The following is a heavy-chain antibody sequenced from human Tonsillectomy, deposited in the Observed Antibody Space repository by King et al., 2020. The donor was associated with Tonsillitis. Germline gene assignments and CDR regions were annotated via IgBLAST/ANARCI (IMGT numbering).Heavy chain of an antibody. CDR3: ARVLVTYGMDV. D-gene: IGHD4-23*01. J-gene: IGHJ6*02. CDR1: GFTFTNYG. CDR2: ISYDGSNE. V-gene: IGHV3-33*05. Sequence: VQLVESGGGVVQPGKSLRFPCAASGFTFTNYGMHWVRQAPGKGLEWVAVISYDGSNEYLADSVKGRFTIPRDNSKNILYMQMNSLRAEDTAVYYCARVLVTYGMDVWGQGTTVTVSS.